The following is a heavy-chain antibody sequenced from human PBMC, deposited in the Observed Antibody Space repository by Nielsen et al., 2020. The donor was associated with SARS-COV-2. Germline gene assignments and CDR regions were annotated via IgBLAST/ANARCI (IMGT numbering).Heavy chain of an antibody. CDR1: GGSISSGDYY. D-gene: IGHD3-10*01. CDR3: ARALPYYYGSGSYYPNLYFDY. CDR2: IYYSGST. J-gene: IGHJ4*02. V-gene: IGHV4-30-4*01. Sequence: SETLSLTCTVSGGSISSGDYYWSWIRQPPGKGLEWIGYIYYSGSTYYNPSLKSRVTISVDTSKNQFSLKLSSVTAADTAVYYCARALPYYYGSGSYYPNLYFDYWGQGTLVTVSS.